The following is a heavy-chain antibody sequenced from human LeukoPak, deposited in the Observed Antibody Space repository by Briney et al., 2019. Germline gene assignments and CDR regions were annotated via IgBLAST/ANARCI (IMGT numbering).Heavy chain of an antibody. J-gene: IGHJ4*02. CDR2: TYYRSKWKN. D-gene: IGHD5-18*01. V-gene: IGHV6-1*01. Sequence: SQTLSPTCAISGDSVSSNSATWNWIRQSPSRGLEWLGRTYYRSKWKNDYAVSVKSRITFNPDTSKNQFSLQPNSVTPEDTAVYYCVRGRDTAMGSWGQGTLVTVSS. CDR1: GDSVSSNSAT. CDR3: VRGRDTAMGS.